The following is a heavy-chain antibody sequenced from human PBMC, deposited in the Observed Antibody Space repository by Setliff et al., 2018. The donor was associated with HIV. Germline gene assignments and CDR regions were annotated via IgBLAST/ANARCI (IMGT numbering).Heavy chain of an antibody. CDR2: ISGGGDRS. Sequence: GGSLRLSCAASGFTLSSYAMTWVRQAPGKGLEWVSAISGGGDRSYHADSVRGRFTISRDNSKNTLYLQMNSLRAEDTAVYYCAKTYYYDSSGYYYLDPWGQGTLVTVSS. CDR1: GFTLSSYA. J-gene: IGHJ5*02. CDR3: AKTYYYDSSGYYYLDP. D-gene: IGHD3-22*01. V-gene: IGHV3-23*01.